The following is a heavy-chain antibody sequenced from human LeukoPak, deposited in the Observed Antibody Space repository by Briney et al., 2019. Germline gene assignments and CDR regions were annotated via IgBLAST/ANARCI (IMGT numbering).Heavy chain of an antibody. J-gene: IGHJ5*02. CDR3: ARGAPVVVVAAIPRWFDP. V-gene: IGHV4-30-2*01. CDR1: GGSISSGGYS. Sequence: SETLSLTCAVSGGSISSGGYSWGWIRQPPGKGLEWIGYIYHSGSTYYNPSLKSRVTISVDRSKNQFSLKLSSVTAADTAVYYCARGAPVVVVAAIPRWFDPWGQGTLVTVSS. CDR2: IYHSGST. D-gene: IGHD2-15*01.